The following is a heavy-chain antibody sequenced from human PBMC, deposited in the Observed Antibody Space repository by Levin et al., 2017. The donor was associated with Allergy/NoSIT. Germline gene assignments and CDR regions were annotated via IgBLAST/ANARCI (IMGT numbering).Heavy chain of an antibody. CDR3: ARQQEQVDGFDI. CDR1: GYSFTSYW. D-gene: IGHD1/OR15-1a*01. Sequence: GGSLRLSCQDSGYSFTSYWFAWVRQMPGKGLEWMGSIYAGDSDTKYSPSFQGQVTISADRSVNTAYLQWSSLKASDTAMYYCARQQEQVDGFDIWGQGTMVTVSS. J-gene: IGHJ3*02. CDR2: IYAGDSDT. V-gene: IGHV5-51*01.